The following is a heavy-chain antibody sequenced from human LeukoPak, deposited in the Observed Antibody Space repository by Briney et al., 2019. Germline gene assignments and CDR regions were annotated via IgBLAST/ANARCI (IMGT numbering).Heavy chain of an antibody. J-gene: IGHJ4*02. D-gene: IGHD3-10*01. CDR3: ARVGPGSDY. CDR2: IYYSGST. Sequence: SETLSLTCTVSGGSISSYYWSWIRQPPGKGLEWIGYIYYSGSTNYNPSPKSRVTISVDTSKNQFSLKLSSVTAADTAVYYCARVGPGSDYWGQGTLVTVSS. CDR1: GGSISSYY. V-gene: IGHV4-59*01.